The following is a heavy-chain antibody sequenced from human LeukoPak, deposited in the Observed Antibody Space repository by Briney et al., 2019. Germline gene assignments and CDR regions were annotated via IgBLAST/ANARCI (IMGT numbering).Heavy chain of an antibody. Sequence: GGSLRLSCTASGFTFGDYAMSWVRQAPGKGLEWVGFIRSKAYGGTTEYAASVKGRFTISRDDSKSIAYLQMNSLRAEDTAVYYCAHHLVGASLRDYWGQGTLVTVSS. CDR2: IRSKAYGGTT. V-gene: IGHV3-49*04. CDR1: GFTFGDYA. CDR3: AHHLVGASLRDY. D-gene: IGHD1-26*01. J-gene: IGHJ4*02.